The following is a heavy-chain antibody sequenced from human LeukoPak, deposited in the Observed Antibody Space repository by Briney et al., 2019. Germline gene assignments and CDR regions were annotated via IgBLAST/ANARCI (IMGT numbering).Heavy chain of an antibody. CDR3: VKHSVSFGDSRPDS. J-gene: IGHJ4*02. V-gene: IGHV3-23*01. D-gene: IGHD2-21*02. CDR1: GFTFSNYA. CDR2: ISDSGGRT. Sequence: PGGSLRLSCAASGFTFSNYAMSWVRQPPGKGLEWVSGISDSGGRTHYADSVKGRFTVSRDNSKNTLYLQMKSLRAEDTAVYYRVKHSVSFGDSRPDSWGQGTLVTVSS.